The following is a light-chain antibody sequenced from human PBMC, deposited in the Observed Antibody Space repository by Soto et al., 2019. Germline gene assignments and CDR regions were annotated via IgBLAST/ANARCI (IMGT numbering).Light chain of an antibody. V-gene: IGLV1-44*01. CDR3: SAWDASLNGYV. CDR1: SSNIGSKT. Sequence: VLTQPPSASGTPGQRVTISCSGSSSNIGSKTVNWYQQVPGTVPKLLIYNSYQRPSGVPDRFSGSKSGTSASLAISGLQSEDEADYYCSAWDASLNGYVFGTGTKVTVL. J-gene: IGLJ1*01. CDR2: NSY.